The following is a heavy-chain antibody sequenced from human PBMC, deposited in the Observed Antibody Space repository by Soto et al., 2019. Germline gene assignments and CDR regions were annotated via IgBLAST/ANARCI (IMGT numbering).Heavy chain of an antibody. CDR1: GYTFNTYG. CDR2: IGTHNGDT. V-gene: IGHV1-18*01. D-gene: IGHD3-3*01. CDR3: ARDWRGAEGFDP. J-gene: IGHJ5*02. Sequence: QVQLVQSGPEVKKPGASVKVSRKASGYTFNTYGFSWVRQAPGQGLEWVGWIGTHNGDTTYAQNFQGRVTMTIDTSTTTSYMELRSLTSDDTAMYFCARDWRGAEGFDPWGQGTLVTVSS.